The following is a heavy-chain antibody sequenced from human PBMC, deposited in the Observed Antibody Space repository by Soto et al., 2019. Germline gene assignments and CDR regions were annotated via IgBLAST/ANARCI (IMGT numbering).Heavy chain of an antibody. CDR3: ARWLSGYYYGMDV. Sequence: QVQLVESGGGVVQPGRSLRLSCAASGFTFNTYAMHWVRQAPGQGLEWVTIISYDGNSADYADSVKGRFSISRDNSKNTIFLQMNSLRPDDSAVYYCARWLSGYYYGMDVWGQGTTVTVSS. CDR1: GFTFNTYA. J-gene: IGHJ6*02. D-gene: IGHD3-3*01. V-gene: IGHV3-30-3*01. CDR2: ISYDGNSA.